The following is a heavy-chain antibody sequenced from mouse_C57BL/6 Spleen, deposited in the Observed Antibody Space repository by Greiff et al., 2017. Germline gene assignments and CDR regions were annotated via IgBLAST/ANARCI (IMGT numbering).Heavy chain of an antibody. CDR3: ARSGASTTVVAGPFDY. D-gene: IGHD1-1*01. CDR1: GYTFTSYG. V-gene: IGHV1-81*01. CDR2: IYPRSGNT. Sequence: QVQLKQSGAELARPGASVKLSCKASGYTFTSYGISWVKQRTGQGLEWIGEIYPRSGNTYYNEKFKGKATLTADKSSSTAYMELRSLTSEDSAVYFCARSGASTTVVAGPFDYWGQGTTLTVSS. J-gene: IGHJ2*01.